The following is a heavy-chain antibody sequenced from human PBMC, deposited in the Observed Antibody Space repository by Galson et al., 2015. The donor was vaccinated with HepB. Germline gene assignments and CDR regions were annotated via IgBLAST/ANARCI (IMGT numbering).Heavy chain of an antibody. Sequence: SVKVSCKASGYTFTSYGISWVRQAPGQGLEWMGWISAYNGNTNYAQKLQGRVTMTTDTSTSTAYMELRSLRSDDTAVYYCARDRVATISITGVDYWGQGTLVTVSS. CDR3: ARDRVATISITGVDY. D-gene: IGHD5-24*01. J-gene: IGHJ4*02. CDR2: ISAYNGNT. CDR1: GYTFTSYG. V-gene: IGHV1-18*01.